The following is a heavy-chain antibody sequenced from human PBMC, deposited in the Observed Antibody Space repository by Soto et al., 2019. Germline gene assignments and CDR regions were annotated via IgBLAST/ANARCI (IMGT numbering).Heavy chain of an antibody. CDR3: ARGPTVTTRNAFDI. D-gene: IGHD4-17*01. CDR1: GGSFSGCY. V-gene: IGHV4-34*01. CDR2: INHSGST. Sequence: QVQLQQWGAGLMKPSETLSLTCAVYGGSFSGCYWSWIRQPPGKGLEWIGEINHSGSTNYNPSLKSRVTISVDTSKNQFSLKLSSVTAADTAVYYCARGPTVTTRNAFDIWGQGTMVTVSS. J-gene: IGHJ3*02.